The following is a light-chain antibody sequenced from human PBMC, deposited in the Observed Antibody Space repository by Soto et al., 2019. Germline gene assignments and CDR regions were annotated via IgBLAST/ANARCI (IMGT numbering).Light chain of an antibody. CDR1: QSVSSSH. CDR3: QQYGGSPLYT. Sequence: DIVLTQSPGTLSLSPGEGATLSCRASQSVSSSHLAWYQQKPGQAPRLVIYGASSRATGIPDRFSGSGSGTAFTLTISRLEPEDFVVYYCQQYGGSPLYTFGQGTTLEIK. J-gene: IGKJ2*01. CDR2: GAS. V-gene: IGKV3-20*01.